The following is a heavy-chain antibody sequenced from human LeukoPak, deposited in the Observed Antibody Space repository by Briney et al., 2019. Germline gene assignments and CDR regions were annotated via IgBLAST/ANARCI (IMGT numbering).Heavy chain of an antibody. CDR2: IYYSGST. CDR1: GGSISNYY. Sequence: SETLSLTCTVSGGSISNYYWSWIRQHPGKGLEWIGYIYYSGSTYYNPSLKSRVTISADTSKNQFSLKLSSVTAADTAVYYCARESVDYYDSSGYLRYFDYWGQGTLVTVSS. J-gene: IGHJ4*02. V-gene: IGHV4-59*06. D-gene: IGHD3-22*01. CDR3: ARESVDYYDSSGYLRYFDY.